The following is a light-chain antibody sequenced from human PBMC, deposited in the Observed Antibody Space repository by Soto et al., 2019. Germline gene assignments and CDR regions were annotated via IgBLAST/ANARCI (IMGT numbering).Light chain of an antibody. CDR3: AAWDDRLSGPV. CDR2: RNN. CDR1: SSNIGDNH. V-gene: IGLV1-47*01. Sequence: QSVLTQPPSASRTPGQRVTISCSGSSSNIGDNHVYWYQQLPGAAPKLLVYRNNQRPSGVPDRFSGSKSGTSASLAISGLRSEDEADYYCAAWDDRLSGPVFGGGTKLTVL. J-gene: IGLJ3*02.